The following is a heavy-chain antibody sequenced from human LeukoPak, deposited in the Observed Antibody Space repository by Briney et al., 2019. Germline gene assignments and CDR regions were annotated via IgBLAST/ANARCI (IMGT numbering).Heavy chain of an antibody. J-gene: IGHJ4*02. CDR2: IYPGDYET. V-gene: IGHV5-51*01. Sequence: GESLKISCEGSGYSFSNYWIGWVRQMPGKGLEWMGIIYPGDYETRYSPSFQGLVTISVDKSISTAHLQWSSLKASDTAVYYCAIPPGYCGNDCSFDHWGQGTLVTVSS. CDR3: AIPPGYCGNDCSFDH. D-gene: IGHD2-21*02. CDR1: GYSFSNYW.